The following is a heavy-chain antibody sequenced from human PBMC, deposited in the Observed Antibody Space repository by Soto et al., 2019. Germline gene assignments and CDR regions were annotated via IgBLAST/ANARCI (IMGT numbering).Heavy chain of an antibody. V-gene: IGHV1-46*01. CDR2: INPSGGST. D-gene: IGHD3-9*01. CDR3: ARGDYDVLTGYYPLDF. J-gene: IGHJ4*02. Sequence: QVQLVQSGAEVKKPGASVKVSCKASGYTLTSYYMHWVRQAPGQRLAWMGIINPSGGSTSYAQNYQGRITMTSDTSTTTVYMELSSLRSEDTAVYFCARGDYDVLTGYYPLDFWGQGTLVTVSS. CDR1: GYTLTSYY.